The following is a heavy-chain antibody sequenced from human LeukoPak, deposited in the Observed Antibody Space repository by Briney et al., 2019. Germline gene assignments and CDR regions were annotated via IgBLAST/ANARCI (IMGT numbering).Heavy chain of an antibody. CDR1: GGSISSYY. J-gene: IGHJ1*01. D-gene: IGHD3-10*01. CDR2: IYYSGST. CDR3: ASTYYYGSGSYFYFQH. V-gene: IGHV4-59*12. Sequence: SSETLSLTCTVSGGSISSYYWSWIRQPPGKGLEWIGYIYYSGSTNYNPSLKSRVTISVDTPKNQFSLKLSSVTAADTAVYYCASTYYYGSGSYFYFQHWGQGTLVTVSS.